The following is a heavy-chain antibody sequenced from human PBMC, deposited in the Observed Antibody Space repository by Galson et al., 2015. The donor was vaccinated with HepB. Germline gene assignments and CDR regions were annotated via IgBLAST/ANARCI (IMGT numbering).Heavy chain of an antibody. D-gene: IGHD3-22*01. CDR1: GGSISSSSYY. Sequence: LSLTCTVSGGSISSSSYYWGWIRQPPGKGLEWIGSIYYSGSTYYNPSLKSRVTISVDTSKNQFSLKLSSVTAADTAVYYCARHAHDSSGYSTHPADYWGQGTLVTVSS. CDR2: IYYSGST. V-gene: IGHV4-39*01. J-gene: IGHJ4*02. CDR3: ARHAHDSSGYSTHPADY.